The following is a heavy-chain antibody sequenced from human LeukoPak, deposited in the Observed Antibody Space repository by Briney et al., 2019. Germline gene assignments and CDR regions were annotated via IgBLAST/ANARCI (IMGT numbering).Heavy chain of an antibody. V-gene: IGHV3-23*01. Sequence: GGSLRLSCAASGFTFNTYGMSWVRQAPGKGLEWVSGISGSGGATYYADSVKGRFTVSRDDPHNTLYLQMNSVRAEDTAVYYCARGSRFGVVGRDAFDIWGQGTMVTVSS. D-gene: IGHD3-3*01. J-gene: IGHJ3*02. CDR1: GFTFNTYG. CDR3: ARGSRFGVVGRDAFDI. CDR2: ISGSGGAT.